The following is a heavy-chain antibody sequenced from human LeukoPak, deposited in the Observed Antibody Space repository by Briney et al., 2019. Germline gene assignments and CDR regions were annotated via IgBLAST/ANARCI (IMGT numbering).Heavy chain of an antibody. J-gene: IGHJ5*02. Sequence: SETLSPTCAVYGASFSAFCWSWIRHVPGKGMEWNGEINYPGSSTYSPSLKSRVTISVDTSQSQFFLLLTSVTAADTAVYYCARVAGYLPTRWFDPWGQGTHVTVSS. V-gene: IGHV4-34*01. D-gene: IGHD6-25*01. CDR1: GASFSAFC. CDR3: ARVAGYLPTRWFDP. CDR2: INYPGSS.